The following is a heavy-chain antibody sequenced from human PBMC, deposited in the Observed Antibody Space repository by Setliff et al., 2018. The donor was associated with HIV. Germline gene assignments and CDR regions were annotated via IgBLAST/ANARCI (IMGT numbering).Heavy chain of an antibody. D-gene: IGHD1-20*01. V-gene: IGHV7-4-1*02. CDR3: ARGGYDWNGIDH. CDR1: GYTFTTYA. J-gene: IGHJ4*02. Sequence: GASVKVSCKASGYTFTTYALNWVRQAPGQGLEWMGWMHTATGHPTYAQAFRGRFALSLDPSVNTAYLQISYLKAEEDTAVYYCARGGYDWNGIDHWGPGTLVTVSS. CDR2: MHTATGHP.